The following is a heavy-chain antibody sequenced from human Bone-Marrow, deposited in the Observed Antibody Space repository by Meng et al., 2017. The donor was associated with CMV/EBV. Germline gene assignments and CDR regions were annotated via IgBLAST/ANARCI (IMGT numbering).Heavy chain of an antibody. CDR3: ARETGDCSSTSCSFFDY. J-gene: IGHJ4*02. V-gene: IGHV4-34*01. Sequence: GSLRLSCAVYGGSFSGYYWSWIRQPPGKGLEWIGEINHSGSTNYNPSLKSRVTISVDTSKNQFSLKLSSVTAADTAVYYCARETGDCSSTSCSFFDYWGQGTLVTVSS. D-gene: IGHD2-2*01. CDR2: INHSGST. CDR1: GGSFSGYY.